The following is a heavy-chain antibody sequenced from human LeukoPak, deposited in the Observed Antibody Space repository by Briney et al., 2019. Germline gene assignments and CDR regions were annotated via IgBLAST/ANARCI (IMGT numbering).Heavy chain of an antibody. D-gene: IGHD2-2*01. Sequence: TAETLSLTCAVSGGSISSYYWSWVRQPPGKGLEWIVYTYYSGSAIYSASLKSRVTMSVDTSKNQFSLRLSSVTAADTAVYYCARASRLFNYGIDVWGQGTTVTVSS. V-gene: IGHV4-59*01. CDR1: GGSISSYY. CDR3: ARASRLFNYGIDV. CDR2: TYYSGSA. J-gene: IGHJ6*02.